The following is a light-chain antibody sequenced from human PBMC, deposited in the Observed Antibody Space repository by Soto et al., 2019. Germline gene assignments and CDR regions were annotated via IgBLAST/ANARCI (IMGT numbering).Light chain of an antibody. CDR1: SSDVGGYNY. CDR3: SSYTSSSTLAV. V-gene: IGLV2-14*01. J-gene: IGLJ2*01. Sequence: QSALTQPASVSGSPGQSITISCTGTSSDVGGYNYVSWYQQHPGKAPKLMIYEVSNRPSGVSNRFSGSTSGNTASLTISGLQAEDEADYYCSSYTSSSTLAVFGGGTKLTVL. CDR2: EVS.